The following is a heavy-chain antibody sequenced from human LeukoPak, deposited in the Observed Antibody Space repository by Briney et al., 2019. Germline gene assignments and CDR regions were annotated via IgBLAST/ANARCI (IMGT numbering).Heavy chain of an antibody. CDR3: ARETIAAAGKAFDP. V-gene: IGHV3-7*01. CDR1: GFTFSSRDW. Sequence: GGSLRLSCVASGFTFSSRDWMTWVRQAPGKGLEWVANIKQDGSEKNYVDSVKGRFTISRDNAKNSVDLQMNSLRAEDTAVYYCARETIAAAGKAFDPWGQGTLVTVSS. D-gene: IGHD6-13*01. J-gene: IGHJ5*02. CDR2: IKQDGSEK.